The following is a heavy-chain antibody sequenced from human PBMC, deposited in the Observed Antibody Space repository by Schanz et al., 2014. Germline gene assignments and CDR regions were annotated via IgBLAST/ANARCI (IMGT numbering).Heavy chain of an antibody. CDR2: ISSSSSTI. Sequence: VQLVESGGGVVQPGRSLRLSCAASGFNFRNYGMHWVRQAPGKGLEWVSYISSSSSTIYYADSVKGRFTISRDNAKNSLYLQMNSLRAEDTGVYYCARGREVVAKSFDVWGQGTMXTVSS. V-gene: IGHV3-48*01. CDR1: GFNFRNYG. D-gene: IGHD3-22*01. J-gene: IGHJ3*01. CDR3: ARGREVVAKSFDV.